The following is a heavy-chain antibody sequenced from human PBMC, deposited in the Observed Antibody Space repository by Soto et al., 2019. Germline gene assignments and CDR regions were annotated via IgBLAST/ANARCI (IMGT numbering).Heavy chain of an antibody. CDR3: ARDVEMATLLDY. CDR2: ISYDGSNK. J-gene: IGHJ4*02. V-gene: IGHV3-30-3*01. CDR1: GVTFSSYA. Sequence: QVQLVESGGGVVQPGRSLRLSCAASGVTFSSYAMHWVRQAPGKGLEWVAVISYDGSNKYYADSVKGRITISRDNSKNALYLQMNSLRAEYTAVYYCARDVEMATLLDYWGQGTLVTVSS. D-gene: IGHD5-12*01.